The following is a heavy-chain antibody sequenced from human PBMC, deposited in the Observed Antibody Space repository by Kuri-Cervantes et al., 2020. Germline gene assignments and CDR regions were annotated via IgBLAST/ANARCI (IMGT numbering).Heavy chain of an antibody. D-gene: IGHD3-10*01. Sequence: GESLKISCAASGFAFNSYSMSWVRQAPGKGLEWVANIKQDGSEKYYVDPVKGRFTISRDNAKNSLYLQMNSLRAEDTAVYYCARGRGIITFDYWGQGILVTVSS. V-gene: IGHV3-7*01. CDR1: GFAFNSYS. CDR2: IKQDGSEK. J-gene: IGHJ4*02. CDR3: ARGRGIITFDY.